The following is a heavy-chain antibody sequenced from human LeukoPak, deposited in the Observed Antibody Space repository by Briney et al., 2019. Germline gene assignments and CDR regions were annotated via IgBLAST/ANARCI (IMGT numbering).Heavy chain of an antibody. Sequence: SETLSLTCTVSGGSISSYYWSWLRQPPGKGLEWIGYIYYSGSTNYNPSLKSRVTISVDTSKNQFSLKLSSVTAADTAVYYCAREPGAFDIWGQGTMVTVSS. V-gene: IGHV4-59*01. CDR3: AREPGAFDI. CDR2: IYYSGST. J-gene: IGHJ3*02. CDR1: GGSISSYY.